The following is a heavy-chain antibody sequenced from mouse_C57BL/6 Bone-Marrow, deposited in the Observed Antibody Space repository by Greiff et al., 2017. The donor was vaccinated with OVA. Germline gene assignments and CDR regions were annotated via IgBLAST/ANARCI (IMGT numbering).Heavy chain of an antibody. CDR2: ISSGGDYI. V-gene: IGHV5-9-1*02. CDR3: TRGGEIYYYGSSPWYFDV. CDR1: GFTFSSYA. Sequence: EVKLVESGEGLVKPGGSLKLSCAASGFTFSSYAMSWVRQTPEKRLEWVAYISSGGDYIYYADTVKGRFTISRDNARNTLYLQMSSLKSEDTAMYYCTRGGEIYYYGSSPWYFDVWGTGTTVTVSS. J-gene: IGHJ1*03. D-gene: IGHD1-1*01.